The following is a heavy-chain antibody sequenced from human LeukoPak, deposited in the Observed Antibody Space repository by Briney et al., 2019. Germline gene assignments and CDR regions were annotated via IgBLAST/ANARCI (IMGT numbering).Heavy chain of an antibody. Sequence: GASVKVSCMASGYTFTGYYMHWVRQAPGQGLEWMGIINPSGGSTSYAQKFQGRVTMTRDTFTSTVYMELSSLRSEDTAVYYCARVVDGYIDYWGQGTLVTVSS. CDR2: INPSGGST. V-gene: IGHV1-46*01. D-gene: IGHD5-24*01. J-gene: IGHJ4*02. CDR3: ARVVDGYIDY. CDR1: GYTFTGYY.